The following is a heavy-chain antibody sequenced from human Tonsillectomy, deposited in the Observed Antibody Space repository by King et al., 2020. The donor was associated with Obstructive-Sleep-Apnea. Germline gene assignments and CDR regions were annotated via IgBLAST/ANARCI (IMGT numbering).Heavy chain of an antibody. V-gene: IGHV1-69*09. D-gene: IGHD1-1*01. CDR3: ARDYPVRPQDYYGMDV. CDR1: GGTFSSYA. CDR2: IIPILGIA. J-gene: IGHJ6*02. Sequence: QLVQSGAEVKKPGSSVKVSCKASGGTFSSYAISWVRQAPGQGLEWMGRIIPILGIANYAQKFQGRVTITADKSTSTAYMELSSLRSEDTAVYYCARDYPVRPQDYYGMDVWGQGTTVTVSS.